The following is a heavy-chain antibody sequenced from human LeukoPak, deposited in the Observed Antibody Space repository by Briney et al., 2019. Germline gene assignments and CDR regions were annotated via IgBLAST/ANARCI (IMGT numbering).Heavy chain of an antibody. CDR2: IYHSGST. CDR1: GGSISSYY. D-gene: IGHD4-17*01. Sequence: SETLSLTCTVSGGSISSYYWSWIRQPPGKGLEWIGSIYHSGSTYYNPSLKSRVTISVDTSKNQFSLKLSSVTAADTAVYYCARVRGTVTTDFDYWGQGTLVTVSS. V-gene: IGHV4-38-2*02. J-gene: IGHJ4*02. CDR3: ARVRGTVTTDFDY.